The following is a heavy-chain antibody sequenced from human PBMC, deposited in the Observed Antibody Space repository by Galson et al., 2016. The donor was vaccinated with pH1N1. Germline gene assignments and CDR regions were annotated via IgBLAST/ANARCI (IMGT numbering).Heavy chain of an antibody. CDR2: ISWDGGST. Sequence: SLRLSCAASKFTFDDYAMHWVRQPPGKGPEWLCLISWDGGSTYFADSVKGRFTISRDNNKNSPYLQMNNVRPEDTALYFCAKAGRRWELEGAFGLDVWGQGTTVTVSS. CDR3: AKAGRRWELEGAFGLDV. CDR1: KFTFDDYA. J-gene: IGHJ6*02. V-gene: IGHV3-43D*04. D-gene: IGHD1-26*01.